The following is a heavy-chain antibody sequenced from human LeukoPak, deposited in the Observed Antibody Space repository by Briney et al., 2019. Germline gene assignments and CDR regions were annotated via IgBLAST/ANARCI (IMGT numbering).Heavy chain of an antibody. J-gene: IGHJ4*02. CDR2: IYHSGST. D-gene: IGHD2-2*02. CDR3: ARLSGAPVRHPIYHFDY. CDR1: GYSISSGYY. Sequence: KPSETLSLTCAVSGYSISSGYYWGWIRQSPGKGLEWIGNIYHSGSTYKNPSLKSRVTISLDTSKNQFSLKLSSVTAADTATYYCARLSGAPVRHPIYHFDYWGQGTLVAVSS. V-gene: IGHV4-38-2*01.